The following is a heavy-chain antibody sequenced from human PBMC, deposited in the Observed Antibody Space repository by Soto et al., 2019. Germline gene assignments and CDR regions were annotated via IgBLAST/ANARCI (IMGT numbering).Heavy chain of an antibody. Sequence: SAGKGSCKASGGTFSSYAISWVRQAPGQGLEWMGGIIPIFGTANYAQKLQGRVTITADESKSTAYMELSSLRSEDTAVYYCARVKDVALPLDATDIRGPGT. D-gene: IGHD2-15*01. V-gene: IGHV1-69*13. CDR2: IIPIFGTA. CDR1: GGTFSSYA. CDR3: ARVKDVALPLDATDI. J-gene: IGHJ3*02.